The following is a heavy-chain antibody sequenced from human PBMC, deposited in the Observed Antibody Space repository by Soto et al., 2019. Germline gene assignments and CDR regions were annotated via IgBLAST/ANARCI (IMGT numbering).Heavy chain of an antibody. CDR3: ARGHGPLPDTGGYCSVGSCYPDDAFDI. CDR2: IYPNSVGT. CDR1: GYTFSGYY. J-gene: IGHJ3*02. V-gene: IGHV1-2*04. Sequence: QVQLVQSGAEVKKPGASVKVSCKASGYTFSGYYMHWVRQAPGQGLEWMGWIYPNSVGTNYAQKGPGWVTMTRDTSISTAYMELSRLRSDDTAVYYGARGHGPLPDTGGYCSVGSCYPDDAFDIWGQGTMVTVSS. D-gene: IGHD2-15*01.